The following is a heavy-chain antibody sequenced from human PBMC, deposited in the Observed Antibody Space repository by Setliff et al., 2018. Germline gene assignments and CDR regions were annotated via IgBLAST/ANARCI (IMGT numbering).Heavy chain of an antibody. CDR2: ISYSGTP. CDR3: VRPGGTTVVARHFDY. J-gene: IGHJ4*01. CDR1: NGSISSGNYF. D-gene: IGHD2-15*01. V-gene: IGHV4-39*01. Sequence: SETLSLTCTVSNGSISSGNYFWGWIRQAPGSGLEWIGSISYSGTPYYNASVESRVTISIDTSRNQFSLELRSVTVADTATYYCVRPGGTTVVARHFDYWGSGILVTVS.